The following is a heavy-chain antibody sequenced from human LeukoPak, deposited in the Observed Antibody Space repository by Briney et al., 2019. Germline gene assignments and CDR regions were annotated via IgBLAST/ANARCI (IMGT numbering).Heavy chain of an antibody. D-gene: IGHD3-3*01. J-gene: IGHJ4*02. V-gene: IGHV4-31*03. CDR2: IYYSGST. CDR1: GGSISSGGYH. Sequence: SQTLSLTCTVSGGSISSGGYHWSWIRQHPGKGLEWIGYIYYSGSTYYNPSLKSRVTISVDTSKNQFSLKLSSVTAADTAVYYCARSGMGNFWSGYAGFDYWGQGTLVTVSS. CDR3: ARSGMGNFWSGYAGFDY.